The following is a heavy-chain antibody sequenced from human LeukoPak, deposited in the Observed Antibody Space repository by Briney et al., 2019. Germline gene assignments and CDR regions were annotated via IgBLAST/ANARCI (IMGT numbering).Heavy chain of an antibody. D-gene: IGHD3-22*01. CDR3: AKTYYYDSSGYSHYLAYDH. CDR1: GFTFNTYA. Sequence: GGSLRLSCVASGFTFNTYAMSWVRQAPGKGLEWVSTISGSGAFTKYADSVTGRFTISRDNSKNTMYLQLNGLRAEDTAIYYCAKTYYYDSSGYSHYLAYDHWGQGTLVTVSS. CDR2: ISGSGAFT. J-gene: IGHJ4*02. V-gene: IGHV3-23*01.